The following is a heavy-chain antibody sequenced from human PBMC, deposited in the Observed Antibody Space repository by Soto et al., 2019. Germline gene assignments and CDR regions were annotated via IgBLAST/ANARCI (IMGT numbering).Heavy chain of an antibody. CDR1: GYTFTSYA. V-gene: IGHV1-3*01. CDR3: ARATFGGPPDY. Sequence: ASVKVSCKASGYTFTSYAMHWVRQAPGQRLEWMGWINAGNGNTEYSQKFQGRVTITRDTSASTAYMELSSLRSEDTAVYYCARATFGGPPDYWGQGTLVTVSS. J-gene: IGHJ4*02. D-gene: IGHD3-16*01. CDR2: INAGNGNT.